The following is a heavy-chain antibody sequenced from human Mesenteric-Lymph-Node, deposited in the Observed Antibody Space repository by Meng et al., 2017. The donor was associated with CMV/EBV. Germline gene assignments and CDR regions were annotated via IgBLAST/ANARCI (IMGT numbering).Heavy chain of an antibody. CDR2: INPSNGRT. D-gene: IGHD2-15*01. J-gene: IGHJ4*02. V-gene: IGHV1-46*01. CDR3: AHCSGGSCSFDY. Sequence: ASVKVSCKASGYLFTSYYINWVRQAPGQGLEWVGIINPSNGRTTYAQRFQGRVTLTRNTSISTAYMELSSLRSEDTAVYYCAHCSGGSCSFDYWARERWSPSPQ. CDR1: GYLFTSYY.